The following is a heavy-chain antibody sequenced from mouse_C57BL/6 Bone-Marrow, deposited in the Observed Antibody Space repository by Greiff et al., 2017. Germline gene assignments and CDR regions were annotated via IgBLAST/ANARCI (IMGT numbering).Heavy chain of an antibody. CDR1: GYAFSSSW. Sequence: QVQLKESGPELVKPGASVKISCKASGYAFSSSWMNWVKQRPGKGLEWIGRIYPGDGDTNYNGKFKGKATLTADKSSSTAYMQRSSLTSEDSAVYFCAREELLRTSYFDYWGQGTTLTVSS. V-gene: IGHV1-82*01. D-gene: IGHD1-1*01. CDR3: AREELLRTSYFDY. CDR2: IYPGDGDT. J-gene: IGHJ2*01.